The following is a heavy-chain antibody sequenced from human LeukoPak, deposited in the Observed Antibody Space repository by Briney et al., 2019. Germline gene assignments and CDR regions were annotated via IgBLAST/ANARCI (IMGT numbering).Heavy chain of an antibody. CDR3: ARHGSGWPGSFDY. Sequence: PSETLSLTCTVSGGSISSSYYYWGWIRQPPGKGLEWIGSIYYSGSTYYNSSLKSRVTISVDTSKNQFSLNLSSVTAADTALYYCARHGSGWPGSFDYWGQGTLVTVSA. V-gene: IGHV4-39*01. CDR2: IYYSGST. J-gene: IGHJ4*02. CDR1: GGSISSSYYY. D-gene: IGHD6-19*01.